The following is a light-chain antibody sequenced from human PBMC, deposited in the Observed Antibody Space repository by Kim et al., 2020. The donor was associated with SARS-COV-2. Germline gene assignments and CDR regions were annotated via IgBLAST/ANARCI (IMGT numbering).Light chain of an antibody. J-gene: IGKJ2*01. V-gene: IGKV3-20*01. Sequence: EIVLTQSPGTLSLSPGERATLSCGASQSINGNYLAWYQQKPGQAPRLLIYGASSRATGIPDRFSGNGSGTDFTLTISRLEPEDFAVYYCQQYGSSPYTFGQGTKLEI. CDR2: GAS. CDR1: QSINGNY. CDR3: QQYGSSPYT.